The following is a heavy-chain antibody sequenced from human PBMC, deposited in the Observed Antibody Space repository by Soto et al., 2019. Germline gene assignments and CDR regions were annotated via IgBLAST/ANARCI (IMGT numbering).Heavy chain of an antibody. V-gene: IGHV3-48*01. J-gene: IGHJ6*02. Sequence: GGSLRLSCAASGFTFSSYSMNWVRQAPGKGLEWVSYISSSSSTIYYADSVKGRFTISRDNAKNSLYLQMNSLRAEDTAVYYCARDPPHIVVVTAPRGGMDVWGQGTTVTVSS. CDR1: GFTFSSYS. D-gene: IGHD2-21*02. CDR2: ISSSSSTI. CDR3: ARDPPHIVVVTAPRGGMDV.